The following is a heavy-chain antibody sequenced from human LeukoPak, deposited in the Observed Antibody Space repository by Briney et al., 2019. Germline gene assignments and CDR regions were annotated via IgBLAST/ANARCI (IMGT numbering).Heavy chain of an antibody. V-gene: IGHV4-61*01. D-gene: IGHD5-18*01. CDR3: ARVLGYSYGYPFDY. CDR2: IYYSGST. Sequence: SETLSLTCTVSGYSISSGYYWGWIRQPPGKGLEWIGYIYYSGSTNYNPSLKSRVTISVDTSKNQFSLKLSSVTAADTAVYYCARVLGYSYGYPFDYWGQGTLVTVSS. J-gene: IGHJ4*02. CDR1: GYSISSGYY.